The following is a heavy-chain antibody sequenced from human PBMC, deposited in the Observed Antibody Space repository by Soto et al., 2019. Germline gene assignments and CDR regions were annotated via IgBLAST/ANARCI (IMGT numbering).Heavy chain of an antibody. J-gene: IGHJ4*02. Sequence: EVQLVESGGGLVQPGRSLRLSCAASGFTFDDYAMHWVRQAPGKGLEWVTGISWNSGSIDYADSVKGRLTISRDNAKNSLYLQMNSLRAEDTALYYCAKEEYSSSLFDYWGQGTLVTVYS. CDR3: AKEEYSSSLFDY. D-gene: IGHD6-6*01. V-gene: IGHV3-9*01. CDR1: GFTFDDYA. CDR2: ISWNSGSI.